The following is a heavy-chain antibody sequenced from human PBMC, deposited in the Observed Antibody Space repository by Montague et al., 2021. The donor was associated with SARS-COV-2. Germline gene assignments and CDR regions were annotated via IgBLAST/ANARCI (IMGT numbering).Heavy chain of an antibody. CDR1: GDSVSSNNAA. CDR2: TYYRSRWYR. Sequence: CAISGDSVSSNNAAWNWIRQSPSRGLEWLGRTYYRSRWYREHAVXVKSRITIDPDTSKNQFSLQLNSVTPGDTAVYYCARVWTTEWYEGYFDNWGQGTLVTVSS. CDR3: ARVWTTEWYEGYFDN. V-gene: IGHV6-1*01. D-gene: IGHD3-3*01. J-gene: IGHJ4*02.